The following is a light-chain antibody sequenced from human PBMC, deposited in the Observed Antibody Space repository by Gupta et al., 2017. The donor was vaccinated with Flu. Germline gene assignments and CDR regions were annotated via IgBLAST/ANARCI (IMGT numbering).Light chain of an antibody. CDR3: SSYTISSTRV. J-gene: IGLJ1*01. CDR2: DVT. CDR1: SSDVGGYNY. V-gene: IGLV2-14*01. Sequence: QSALTQPASVSGSPGPSITISCTGTSSDVGGYNYVSWYQQHPGKAPKLMIYDVTNRPSGVSNRFSGSKSGNTASLTISGLQAEDEADYYCSSYTISSTRVFGTGTRVAVL.